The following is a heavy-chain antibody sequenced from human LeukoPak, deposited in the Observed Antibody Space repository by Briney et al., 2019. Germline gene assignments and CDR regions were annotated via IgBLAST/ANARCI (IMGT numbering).Heavy chain of an antibody. CDR3: AKGLEKESRLDY. J-gene: IGHJ4*02. Sequence: GGSLRLSCEVSGFTFSSYGMSWVLQAPGKGLEWISAISGSGGSTYYADSVKGRFTISRDNAKNTEYLQMNSLRAEDTAIYHCAKGLEKESRLDYWGQGTLVTVSS. CDR2: ISGSGGST. CDR1: GFTFSSYG. V-gene: IGHV3-23*01. D-gene: IGHD1-1*01.